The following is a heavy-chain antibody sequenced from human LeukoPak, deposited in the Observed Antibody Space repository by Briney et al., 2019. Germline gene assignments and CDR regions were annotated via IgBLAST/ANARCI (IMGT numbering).Heavy chain of an antibody. D-gene: IGHD1-26*01. J-gene: IGHJ1*01. CDR3: ARAAVGATLAEYFQH. CDR1: GYTFTSYG. V-gene: IGHV1-18*01. Sequence: WASVKVSCKASGYTFTSYGISWVRQAPGQGLEWMGWISAYNGNTNYAQKLRGRVTMTTDSSTSTAYMELRSLRSDDTAVYYCARAAVGATLAEYFQHWGQGTLVTVSS. CDR2: ISAYNGNT.